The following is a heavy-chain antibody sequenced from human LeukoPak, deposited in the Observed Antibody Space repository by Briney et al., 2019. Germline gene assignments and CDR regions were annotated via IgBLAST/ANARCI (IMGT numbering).Heavy chain of an antibody. V-gene: IGHV3-23*01. J-gene: IGHJ4*02. D-gene: IGHD6-19*01. CDR3: ARRSGVAEAGAFDY. CDR1: GFTFSSYA. CDR2: ISGSGVST. Sequence: GGSLRLSCAASGFTFSSYAMRWVRQAPGKGLEWVSGISGSGVSTYYADSVKGRFTISRDNSKNTLYLQMNSLRAEDTAVYFCARRSGVAEAGAFDYWGQGTLVTVSS.